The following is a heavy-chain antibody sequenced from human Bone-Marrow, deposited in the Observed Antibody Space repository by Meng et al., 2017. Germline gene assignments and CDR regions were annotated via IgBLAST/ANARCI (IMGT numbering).Heavy chain of an antibody. V-gene: IGHV1-3*01. CDR2: INAGNGNT. CDR1: GYILIRYA. J-gene: IGHJ6*02. Sequence: SVPVSCKASGYILIRYAMHWVSQAPGQRLEWMGWINAGNGNTKYSQKFQGRVTITRETSSSTAYMELSSLRSEDTAVYYCARTFYDSSGGAYSYYYYGMDVWGQGTTVTVSS. CDR3: ARTFYDSSGGAYSYYYYGMDV. D-gene: IGHD3-22*01.